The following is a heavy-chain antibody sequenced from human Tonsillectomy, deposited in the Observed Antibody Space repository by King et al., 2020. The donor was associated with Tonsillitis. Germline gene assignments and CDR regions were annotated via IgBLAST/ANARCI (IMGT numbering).Heavy chain of an antibody. CDR3: ARAGSGSYYYYYYYMDV. CDR1: VGSISSYY. V-gene: IGHV4-59*08. D-gene: IGHD3-10*01. Sequence: QLQESGPGLVKPSETLSLTCTVSVGSISSYYWSWIRQPPGKGLEWIGYIYYSGSTNYNPSLKSRVTISVDTSKNQFSLKLCSVTAADTAVYYCARAGSGSYYYYYYYMDVWGKGTTVTVSS. J-gene: IGHJ6*03. CDR2: IYYSGST.